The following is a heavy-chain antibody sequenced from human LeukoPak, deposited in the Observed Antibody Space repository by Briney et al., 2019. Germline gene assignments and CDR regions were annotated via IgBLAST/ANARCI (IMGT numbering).Heavy chain of an antibody. V-gene: IGHV4-59*01. Sequence: SETLSLTCTVSGGSISSYYWSWIRQPPGKRLEWLGYIYYSGSTNYNPSLKSRVTISVDTSKNQFSLNLSSVTAADTAVYYCARVGGGNYYYYGMDVWGQGTAVTVSS. CDR3: ARVGGGNYYYYGMDV. CDR1: GGSISSYY. CDR2: IYYSGST. J-gene: IGHJ6*02. D-gene: IGHD4-23*01.